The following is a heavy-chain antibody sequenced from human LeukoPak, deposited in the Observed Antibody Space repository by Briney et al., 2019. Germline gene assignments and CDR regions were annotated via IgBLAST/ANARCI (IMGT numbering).Heavy chain of an antibody. D-gene: IGHD2-15*01. CDR1: GFTFSSHD. CDR2: ITTATSSYI. V-gene: IGHV3-21*01. CDR3: ARDYGGRHYFDY. J-gene: IGHJ4*02. Sequence: GGSLRLSCAASGFTFSSHDMNWVRQAPGKGLEWVSSITTATSSYIYYADLVKGRFTISRDDAKNSLYLQMDSLRAEDTAVYYCARDYGGRHYFDYWGQGTLVTVSS.